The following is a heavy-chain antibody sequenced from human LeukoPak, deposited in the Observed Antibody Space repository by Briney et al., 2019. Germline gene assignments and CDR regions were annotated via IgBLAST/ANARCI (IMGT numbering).Heavy chain of an antibody. J-gene: IGHJ5*02. CDR2: IYHSGST. CDR3: AIGRYYYDSSGYYSWFDP. D-gene: IGHD3-22*01. V-gene: IGHV4-38-2*01. CDR1: GYSISSGYY. Sequence: SETLSLTCAVSGYSISSGYYWGWIRQPPGKGLEWIGGIYHSGSTYYNPSLKSRVTISVDTSKNQFSLKLSSVTAADTAVHYCAIGRYYYDSSGYYSWFDPWGQGTLVTVSS.